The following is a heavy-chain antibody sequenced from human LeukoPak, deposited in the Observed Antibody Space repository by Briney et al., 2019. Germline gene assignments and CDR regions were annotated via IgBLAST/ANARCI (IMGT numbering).Heavy chain of an antibody. Sequence: PSETLSLTCTVSGVSISSSSYYWGWIRQPPGKGLEWIGSIYYSGSTYYNPSLKSRVTISVDTSKNQFSLKLSSVTAADTAVYYCAKTYNWRGSWFDPWGQGTLVTVSS. CDR3: AKTYNWRGSWFDP. CDR2: IYYSGST. J-gene: IGHJ5*02. V-gene: IGHV4-39*07. CDR1: GVSISSSSYY. D-gene: IGHD1-20*01.